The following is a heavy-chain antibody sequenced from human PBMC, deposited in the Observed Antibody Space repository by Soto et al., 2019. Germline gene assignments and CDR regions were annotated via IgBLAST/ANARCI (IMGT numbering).Heavy chain of an antibody. D-gene: IGHD6-13*01. Sequence: GGSLRLSCAASGFTFSDYYMSWIRQAPGKGLEWVAVISYDGSNKYYADSVKGRFTISRDNSKNTLYLQMNSLRAEDTAVNYCAKDRSSQGSWYFDYWGQGTLVTVSS. V-gene: IGHV3-30*18. CDR3: AKDRSSQGSWYFDY. J-gene: IGHJ4*02. CDR1: GFTFSDYY. CDR2: ISYDGSNK.